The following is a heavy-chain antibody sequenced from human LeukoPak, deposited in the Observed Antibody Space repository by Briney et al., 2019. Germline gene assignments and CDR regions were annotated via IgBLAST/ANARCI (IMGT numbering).Heavy chain of an antibody. D-gene: IGHD4-23*01. CDR1: GFTFTSSA. V-gene: IGHV1-58*02. CDR2: IVVGSGNT. CDR3: AAATTVVTPGYYYYGMGV. Sequence: SVKVSCKASGFTFTSSAMQWVRQARGQRLEWIGWIVVGSGNTNYAQKFQERVTITRDMSTSTAYMELSSLRSEDTAVYYCAAATTVVTPGYYYYGMGVWGQGTTVTVSS. J-gene: IGHJ6*02.